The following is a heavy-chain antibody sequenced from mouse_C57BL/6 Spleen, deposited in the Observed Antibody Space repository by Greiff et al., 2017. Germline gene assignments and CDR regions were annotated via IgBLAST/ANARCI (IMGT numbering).Heavy chain of an antibody. J-gene: IGHJ2*01. Sequence: QVQLQQSGPELVKPGASVKISCKASGYAFSSSWMNWVKQRPGKGLEWIGRIYPGDGDTNYNGKFKGKATLTADKSSSTAYMQLSSLTSEDSAVYFCASCNWYYFDYWGQGTTLTVSS. CDR2: IYPGDGDT. V-gene: IGHV1-82*01. CDR1: GYAFSSSW. D-gene: IGHD4-1*01. CDR3: ASCNWYYFDY.